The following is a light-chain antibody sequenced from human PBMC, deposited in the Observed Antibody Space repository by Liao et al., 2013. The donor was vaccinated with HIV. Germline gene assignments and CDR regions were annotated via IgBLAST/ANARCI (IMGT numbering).Light chain of an antibody. CDR2: YGS. CDR3: QVWDSSSAV. Sequence: SYELTQPPSVSVAPGKTARITCGGNNIGSKNVHWYQQKPGQAPVLVMYYGSDRPSGIPERFSGSNSENPATLTISWVEAGDEADYYCQVWDSSSAVFGTGTKVTVL. V-gene: IGLV3-21*04. J-gene: IGLJ1*01. CDR1: NIGSKN.